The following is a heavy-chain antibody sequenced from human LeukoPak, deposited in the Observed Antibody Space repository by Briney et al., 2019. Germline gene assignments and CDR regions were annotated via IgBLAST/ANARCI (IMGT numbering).Heavy chain of an antibody. V-gene: IGHV3-53*04. D-gene: IGHD3-10*01. CDR2: IYSAGTT. Sequence: GGSLRLSCAASGLTVTNNYMSWVRQAPGKGLEWVSVIYSAGTTYYADSVKGRFTISRQNPENTLFLQMNSLRAEDTAVYYCARDLSPVVRASPMGYWGQGTPVTVSS. CDR1: GLTVTNNY. J-gene: IGHJ4*02. CDR3: ARDLSPVVRASPMGY.